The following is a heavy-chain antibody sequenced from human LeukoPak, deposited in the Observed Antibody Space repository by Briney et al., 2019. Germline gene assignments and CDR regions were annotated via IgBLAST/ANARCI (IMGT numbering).Heavy chain of an antibody. CDR1: GFTFSSYA. CDR2: IISSAGNT. V-gene: IGHV3-23*01. CDR3: AKAGSSTTCRRFDY. Sequence: PGGSLRLSCAASGFTFSSYAMSWVRQAPGKGLEWVSGIISSAGNTYYADSVKGRFTSSRNKSKNTLYLQMNSLRAEDTAVYYCAKAGSSTTCRRFDYWGQGTLVTVSS. D-gene: IGHD2-2*01. J-gene: IGHJ4*02.